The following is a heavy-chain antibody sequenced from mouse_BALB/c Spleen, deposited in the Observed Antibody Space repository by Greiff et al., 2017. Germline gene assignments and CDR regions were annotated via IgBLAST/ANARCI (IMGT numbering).Heavy chain of an antibody. CDR1: GFTFSSYG. J-gene: IGHJ2*01. Sequence: DVQLVESGGDLVKPGGSLKLSCAASGFTFSSYGMSWVRQTPDKRLEWVATISSGGSYTYYPDSVKGRFTISRDNAKNTLYLQRSSLKSEDTAMYYCARHEVGGWGPLDYWGQGTTLTVSS. D-gene: IGHD1-1*02. V-gene: IGHV5-6*01. CDR2: ISSGGSYT. CDR3: ARHEVGGWGPLDY.